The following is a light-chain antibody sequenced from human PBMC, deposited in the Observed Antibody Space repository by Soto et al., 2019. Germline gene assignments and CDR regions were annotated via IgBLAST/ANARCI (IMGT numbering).Light chain of an antibody. J-gene: IGKJ3*01. CDR3: MAVTQFPRVT. V-gene: IGKV2-24*01. Sequence: DIVMTQTPPSSPVTLGQPASISCRSSQSLVHSDGNTYLSWLHQRPGQPPRLLIYKTSHRFSGVPDRFSGSGAGTDFTLKISRVEPEDVGVYYCMAVTQFPRVTFGPGTTVDIK. CDR1: QSLVHSDGNTY. CDR2: KTS.